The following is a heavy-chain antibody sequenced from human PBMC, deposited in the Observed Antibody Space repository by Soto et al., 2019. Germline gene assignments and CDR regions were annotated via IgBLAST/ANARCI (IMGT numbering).Heavy chain of an antibody. CDR1: GLTVSTNP. Sequence: VQLVESGGGLVQPGGSLRLSCAASGLTVSTNPMSWVRQAPGKGLEWVSVIYTGGGTHYADSVKCRFTISRDNSKNTVNLQMNSLRPDDTAVYYCARDGSGHWGQGTLVTVSS. CDR3: ARDGSGH. V-gene: IGHV3-66*01. CDR2: IYTGGGT. J-gene: IGHJ4*02.